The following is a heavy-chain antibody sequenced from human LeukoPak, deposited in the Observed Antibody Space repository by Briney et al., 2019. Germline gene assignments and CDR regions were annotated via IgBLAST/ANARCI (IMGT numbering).Heavy chain of an antibody. J-gene: IGHJ6*02. CDR1: GFTFSSYA. CDR2: ISGSGGST. D-gene: IGHD3-10*01. CDR3: ANNPIWFGEGYYYYGMDV. V-gene: IGHV3-23*01. Sequence: GGSLRLSCAASGFTFSSYAMSWVRQAPGKGLEWVSAISGSGGSTYYADSVKGRFTISRDNSKNTLYLQMNSLRAEDTAVYYCANNPIWFGEGYYYYGMDVWGQGTTVTVSS.